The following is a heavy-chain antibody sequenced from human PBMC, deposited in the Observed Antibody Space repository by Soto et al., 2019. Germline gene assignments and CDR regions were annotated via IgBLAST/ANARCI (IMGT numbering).Heavy chain of an antibody. J-gene: IGHJ5*02. CDR3: ERDRARGIAAAGTPHLSDNWFDP. Sequence: SETLSLTCAVYGGSFSGYYWSWIRQPPGKGLEWIGEINHSGSTNYNPSLKSRVTISVDTSKNQFSLKLSSVTAADTAVYYCERDRARGIAAAGTPHLSDNWFDPWGQGTLVTVSS. CDR1: GGSFSGYY. D-gene: IGHD6-13*01. V-gene: IGHV4-34*01. CDR2: INHSGST.